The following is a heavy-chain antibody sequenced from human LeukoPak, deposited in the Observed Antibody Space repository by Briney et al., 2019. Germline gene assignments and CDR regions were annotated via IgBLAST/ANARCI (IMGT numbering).Heavy chain of an antibody. D-gene: IGHD3-3*01. CDR2: VFYNGAT. J-gene: IGHJ3*02. CDR3: AQTLDFWSGGDAFDI. CDR1: GGSISSSIYY. V-gene: IGHV4-39*07. Sequence: SETLSLTCIVSGGSISSSIYYWAWVRQPPGKGLEWIGTVFYNGATQYSPSLRSRVTISVDTSKNQFSLTLSSVTAADAAVYYCAQTLDFWSGGDAFDIWGQGTMVTVSS.